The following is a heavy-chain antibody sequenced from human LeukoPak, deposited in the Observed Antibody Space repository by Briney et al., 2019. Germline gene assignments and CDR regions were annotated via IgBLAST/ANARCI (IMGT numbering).Heavy chain of an antibody. CDR3: ARRSHEYWNDY. CDR2: VTSDNRDT. CDR1: GYNFSAYG. Sequence: ASVKVSCKASGYNFSAYGMTWVRQAPGQGLEWMGWVTSDNRDTKYAPKFQGRVTMTTDMSSTTAYMELRSLRSDDTAVYYCARRSHEYWNDYWGQGTLVTVSS. D-gene: IGHD1-1*01. V-gene: IGHV1-18*01. J-gene: IGHJ4*02.